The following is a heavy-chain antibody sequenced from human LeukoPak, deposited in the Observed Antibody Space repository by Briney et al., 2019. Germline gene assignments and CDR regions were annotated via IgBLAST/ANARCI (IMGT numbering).Heavy chain of an antibody. J-gene: IGHJ4*02. V-gene: IGHV1-2*02. D-gene: IGHD2-15*01. Sequence: ASVKVSCKASGYTFTDYYMHWVRQAPGQGLEWLGWISPNSGDTNYAQNFQGRVTMTRDTSISTAYMDLSRLTSDDTAVYYCARDGYCDGGTCRDLDFWGQGTLVTVSS. CDR1: GYTFTDYY. CDR2: ISPNSGDT. CDR3: ARDGYCDGGTCRDLDF.